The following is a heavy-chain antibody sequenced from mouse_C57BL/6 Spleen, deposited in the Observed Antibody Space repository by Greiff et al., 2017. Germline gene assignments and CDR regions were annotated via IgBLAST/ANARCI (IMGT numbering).Heavy chain of an antibody. D-gene: IGHD2-4*01. Sequence: VQLQQPGAELVKPGASVKLSCKASGYTFTSYWMHWVKQRPGQGLEWIGMIHPNSGSTNYNEKFKSKATLTVDKSSSTAYMQLSSLTSEDSAVYYCARSGIYYDYDVRHWGQGTTLTVSS. CDR3: ARSGIYYDYDVRH. J-gene: IGHJ2*01. CDR1: GYTFTSYW. CDR2: IHPNSGST. V-gene: IGHV1-64*01.